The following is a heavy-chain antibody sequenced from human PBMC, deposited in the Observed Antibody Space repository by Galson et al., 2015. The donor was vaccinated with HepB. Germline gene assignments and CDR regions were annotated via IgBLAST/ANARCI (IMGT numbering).Heavy chain of an antibody. J-gene: IGHJ5*02. CDR1: GFTFSSYA. D-gene: IGHD6-19*01. V-gene: IGHV3-23*01. CDR3: AREGDSSGRIRSWFDP. Sequence: SLRLSCAASGFTFSSYAMTWVRQAPGKGLEWVSAISGSVGSTYYADSVRGRFTISRDNSKNTLYLQMNSLRAEDTAVYYCAREGDSSGRIRSWFDPWGQGTLVTVSS. CDR2: ISGSVGST.